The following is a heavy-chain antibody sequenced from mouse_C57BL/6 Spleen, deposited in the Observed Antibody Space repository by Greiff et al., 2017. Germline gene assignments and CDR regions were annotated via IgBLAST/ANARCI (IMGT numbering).Heavy chain of an antibody. V-gene: IGHV1-9*01. CDR3: ARSALDWDDFDY. CDR1: GYTFTGYW. J-gene: IGHJ2*01. D-gene: IGHD4-1*01. Sequence: QVQLQQSGAELMKPGASVKLSCKATGYTFTGYWISWVQQRPGHGLEWIGAIIPGSGSTNYTEKFKGKATFTADTSSNTAYMQLSSLTTEDSAIYYCARSALDWDDFDYWGQGTTLTVSS. CDR2: IIPGSGST.